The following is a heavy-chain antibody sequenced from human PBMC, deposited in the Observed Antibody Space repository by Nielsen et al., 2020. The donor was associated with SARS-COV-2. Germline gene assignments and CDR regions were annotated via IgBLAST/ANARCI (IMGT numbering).Heavy chain of an antibody. Sequence: GGSLRLSCAASGFTFSSYAMHWVRQAPGKGLEWVVVISYDGSNKYYADSVKGRFTISRDNSKNTLYLQMNSLRAEDTAVYYCAKESSGYSYGYYMDVWGKGTTVTVSS. J-gene: IGHJ6*03. D-gene: IGHD5-18*01. CDR1: GFTFSSYA. V-gene: IGHV3-30-3*02. CDR2: ISYDGSNK. CDR3: AKESSGYSYGYYMDV.